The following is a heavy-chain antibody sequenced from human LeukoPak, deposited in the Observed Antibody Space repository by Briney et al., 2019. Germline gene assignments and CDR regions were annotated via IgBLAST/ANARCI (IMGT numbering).Heavy chain of an antibody. CDR1: GYTFTGYY. J-gene: IGHJ4*02. V-gene: IGHV1-2*02. D-gene: IGHD2-8*01. CDR3: ARPRYCTNGVCYVFDY. Sequence: ASVKVSCKASGYTFTGYYMHWVRQAPGQGLEWMGWINPNSGGTNYAQKFQGRVTMTRDTSISTAYMELSRLRSDDTAVYYCARPRYCTNGVCYVFDYWGQGTLVTVSS. CDR2: INPNSGGT.